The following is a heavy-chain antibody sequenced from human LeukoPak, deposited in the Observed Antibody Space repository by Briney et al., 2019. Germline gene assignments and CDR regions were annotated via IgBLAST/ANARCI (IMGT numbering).Heavy chain of an antibody. J-gene: IGHJ3*02. V-gene: IGHV4-4*07. CDR3: ARVGGITMIVVLITDAFDI. Sequence: SETLSLTCTVSGDSLSSSYWSWVRQPAGKGLEWIGRIYTSGYTNYNPSLKSRVTMSVETSKNQFSLKLTSVTDADTAVYYCARVGGITMIVVLITDAFDIWGQGTVVTVSS. CDR2: IYTSGYT. D-gene: IGHD3-22*01. CDR1: GDSLSSSY.